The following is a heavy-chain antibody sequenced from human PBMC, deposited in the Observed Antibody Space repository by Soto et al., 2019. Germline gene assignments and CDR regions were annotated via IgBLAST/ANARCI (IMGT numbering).Heavy chain of an antibody. CDR2: IYYSGST. J-gene: IGHJ4*02. Sequence: SETLSLTCTVSGGSISSSSYYWGWIRQPPGKGLEWIGSIYYSGSTYYNPSLKSRVTISVDTSKNQFSMKLSSVTAADTAVYYCARKSRGGIDYWGQGTLVTVSS. D-gene: IGHD3-10*01. V-gene: IGHV4-39*01. CDR3: ARKSRGGIDY. CDR1: GGSISSSSYY.